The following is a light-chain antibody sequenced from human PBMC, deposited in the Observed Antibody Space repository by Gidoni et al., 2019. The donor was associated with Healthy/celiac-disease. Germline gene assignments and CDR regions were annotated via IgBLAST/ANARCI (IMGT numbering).Light chain of an antibody. Sequence: EIVLTQSPATLSLSPGERATLPCSAGQSVSSYLAWYQQKPGQAPRLLIYDAANRATGIPARFSGSGSGTDFTLTISSLEPDDFAVYYCQQRSTFGQGTRLEIK. CDR1: QSVSSY. J-gene: IGKJ5*01. V-gene: IGKV3-11*01. CDR3: QQRST. CDR2: DAA.